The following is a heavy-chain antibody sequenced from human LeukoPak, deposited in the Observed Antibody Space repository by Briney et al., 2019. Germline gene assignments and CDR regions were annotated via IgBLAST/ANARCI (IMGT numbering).Heavy chain of an antibody. J-gene: IGHJ6*04. CDR1: GGSISGTDLY. V-gene: IGHV4-39*01. Sequence: SETLSLTCTVSGGSISGTDLYWGWIRQPPGKGLEWIGNIHSSGNSFCNPSLKSRVTISVDTSKNQFSLKLSSVTAADTAVYYWKKESHLEVWGKGTTVTVSS. CDR3: KKESHLEV. CDR2: IHSSGNS.